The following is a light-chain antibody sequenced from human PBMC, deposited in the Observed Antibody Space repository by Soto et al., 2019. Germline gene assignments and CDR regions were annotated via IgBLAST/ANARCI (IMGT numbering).Light chain of an antibody. J-gene: IGLJ1*01. CDR1: SSDVGGYNS. CDR2: DVS. Sequence: QSALTQPRSVSGSPGQSVTISCTGTSSDVGGYNSVSWYQQHPGKAPKLMIYDVSKRPSGVPDRFAVSKSGNTASLTISGLQAEDEADYYCCSFAGTSYVVGTGTKLTVL. V-gene: IGLV2-11*01. CDR3: CSFAGTSYV.